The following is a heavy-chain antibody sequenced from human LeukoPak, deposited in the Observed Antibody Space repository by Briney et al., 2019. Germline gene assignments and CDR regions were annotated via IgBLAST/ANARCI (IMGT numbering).Heavy chain of an antibody. CDR2: ISSSSSYI. V-gene: IGHV3-21*06. Sequence: PGGSLRLSCAASGFTFSSYSMNWVRQAPGKGLEWVSSISSSSSYIYYADSVKGRFTISRDNAKNTLYLQMNSLRAEDTAVYYCARDQSAVAGRLDCFDYWGQGTLVTVSS. J-gene: IGHJ4*02. CDR3: ARDQSAVAGRLDCFDY. D-gene: IGHD6-19*01. CDR1: GFTFSSYS.